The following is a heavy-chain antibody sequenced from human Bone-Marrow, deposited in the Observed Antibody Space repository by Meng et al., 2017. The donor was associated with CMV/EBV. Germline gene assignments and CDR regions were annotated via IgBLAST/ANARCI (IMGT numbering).Heavy chain of an antibody. CDR1: GFTFSSYS. J-gene: IGHJ4*02. CDR2: ISSSSSYI. D-gene: IGHD1-1*01. Sequence: GGSLRLSCAASGFTFSSYSMNWVRQAPGKGLEWVSSISSSSSYIYYADSVKGRFTISRDNAKNSLYLQMNSLRAEDTAVYYCAREGETGTPFDYWGQGTLVTGSS. V-gene: IGHV3-21*01. CDR3: AREGETGTPFDY.